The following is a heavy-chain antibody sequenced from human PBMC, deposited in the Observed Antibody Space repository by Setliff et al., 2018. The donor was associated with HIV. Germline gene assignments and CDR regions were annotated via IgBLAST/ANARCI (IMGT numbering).Heavy chain of an antibody. J-gene: IGHJ6*03. CDR1: GGSFSGYY. CDR2: INHGAYT. V-gene: IGHV4-34*01. CDR3: ARVSITYWYSIPRDYYYYMDV. D-gene: IGHD2-8*02. Sequence: PSETLSLTCAVYGGSFSGYYWSWIRQPPGKGLEWTGEINHGAYTNYNSSLESRVTISVDTSKTQFSLKLSSVTAADTAVYYCARVSITYWYSIPRDYYYYMDVWGEGTTVTVSS.